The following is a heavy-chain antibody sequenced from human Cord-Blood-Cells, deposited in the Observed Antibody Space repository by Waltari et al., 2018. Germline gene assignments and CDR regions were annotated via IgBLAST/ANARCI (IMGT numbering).Heavy chain of an antibody. CDR2: IWYDGSNK. D-gene: IGHD3-22*01. V-gene: IGHV3-33*01. J-gene: IGHJ4*02. Sequence: QVQLVESGGGVVQPGWALRLSWAASGFTFRSHGMHWVRQAPGKGRGWVAVIWYDGSNKYYADSVKGRFTISRDNSKNTLYLQMNSLRAEDTAVYYCARDLIYYDSIGYYPTFGYWGQGTLVTVSS. CDR3: ARDLIYYDSIGYYPTFGY. CDR1: GFTFRSHG.